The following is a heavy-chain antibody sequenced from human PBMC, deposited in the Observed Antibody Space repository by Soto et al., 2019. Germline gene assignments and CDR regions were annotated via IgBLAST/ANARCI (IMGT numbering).Heavy chain of an antibody. CDR3: AKGIAVAGRLYYYGMDV. CDR1: GGSIISSSYY. J-gene: IGHJ6*02. V-gene: IGHV4-39*01. D-gene: IGHD6-19*01. CDR2: IYYSGST. Sequence: PSEPLSLTCTVSGGSIISSSYYWGWIRQPPGKGLEWIGSIYYSGSTYYNPSLKSRVTISVDTSKNQFSLKLSSVTAADTAVYYCAKGIAVAGRLYYYGMDVWGQGTTVTVSS.